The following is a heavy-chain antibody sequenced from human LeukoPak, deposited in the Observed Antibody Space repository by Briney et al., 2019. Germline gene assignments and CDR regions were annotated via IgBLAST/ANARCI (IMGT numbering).Heavy chain of an antibody. D-gene: IGHD2-15*01. V-gene: IGHV1-8*03. CDR1: GYTFTSYY. CDR2: INLKSGNT. CDR3: TRVDGSPDY. J-gene: IGHJ4*02. Sequence: GASVKVSCTASGYTFTSYYMHWVRQAPGQGLEWMGWINLKSGNTGHAQKFQGRVTITRDTSISTVYLELSSLRSENTALYFCTRVDGSPDYWGQGTLVTVSS.